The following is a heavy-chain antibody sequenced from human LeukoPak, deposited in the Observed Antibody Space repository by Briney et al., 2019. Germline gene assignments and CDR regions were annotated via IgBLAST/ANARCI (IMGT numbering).Heavy chain of an antibody. J-gene: IGHJ3*02. CDR2: IIPIFGTA. CDR3: ARGGYCSSTSCPRAFDI. V-gene: IGHV1-69*01. D-gene: IGHD2-2*01. CDR1: GGTFSSYA. Sequence: SVKVSCKASGGTFSSYAISWVRQAPGQGLEWMGGIIPIFGTANYAQKFQGRVTITADESTSTAYIELSSLRSEDTAVYYCARGGYCSSTSCPRAFDIWGQGTMVTVSS.